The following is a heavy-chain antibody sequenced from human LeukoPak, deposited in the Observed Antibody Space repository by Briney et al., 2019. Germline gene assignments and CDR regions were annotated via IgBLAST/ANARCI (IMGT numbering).Heavy chain of an antibody. CDR3: ARDLDY. CDR2: IYYSGST. Sequence: SETLSLTCTVSGGSISSYYWSWVRQPPGKGLEWIGYIYYSGSTNYNPSLKSRVTISVDTSKNQFSLKLSSVTAADTAVYYCARDLDYWGQGTLVTVSS. J-gene: IGHJ4*02. CDR1: GGSISSYY. V-gene: IGHV4-59*01.